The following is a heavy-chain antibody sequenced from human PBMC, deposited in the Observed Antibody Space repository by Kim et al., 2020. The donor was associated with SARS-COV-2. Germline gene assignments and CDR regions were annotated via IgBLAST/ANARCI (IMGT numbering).Heavy chain of an antibody. D-gene: IGHD4-17*01. V-gene: IGHV3-15*01. J-gene: IGHJ6*02. CDR2: IKSKTDGGTT. CDR3: TTTYPTVTSPYYYYGMDV. Sequence: GGSLRLSCAASGFTFSNAWMSWVRQAPGKGLEWVGRIKSKTDGGTTDYAAPVKGRFTISRDDSKNTLYLQMNSLKTEDTAVYYCTTTYPTVTSPYYYYGMDVWGQGTTVTVSS. CDR1: GFTFSNAW.